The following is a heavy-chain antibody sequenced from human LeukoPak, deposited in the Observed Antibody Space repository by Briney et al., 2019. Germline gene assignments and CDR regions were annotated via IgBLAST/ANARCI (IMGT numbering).Heavy chain of an antibody. CDR3: ARDPGGAYYDFWSGYWGSDYYYGMDV. Sequence: ASVTVSCTASGYTFTSYGISWVRQAPGQGLEWMGWISAYNGNTNYAQKLQGRVTMTTDTSTSTAYMELRSLRSDDTAVYYCARDPGGAYYDFWSGYWGSDYYYGMDVWGQGTTVTVSS. V-gene: IGHV1-18*01. J-gene: IGHJ6*02. D-gene: IGHD3-3*01. CDR2: ISAYNGNT. CDR1: GYTFTSYG.